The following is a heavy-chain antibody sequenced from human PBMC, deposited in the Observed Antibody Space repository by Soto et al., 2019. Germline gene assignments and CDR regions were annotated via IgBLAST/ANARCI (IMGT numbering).Heavy chain of an antibody. V-gene: IGHV1-3*01. CDR3: AIEQGVRAHATGY. CDR1: GYTFTSYA. D-gene: IGHD3-10*01. CDR2: INAGNGNT. Sequence: GASVKVSSKASGYTFTSYAMHWVRQAPGQRLEWMGWINAGNGNTKYSQKFQGRVTITRDTSASTAYMELSSLRSEDTAVYYFAIEQGVRAHATGYWGKGTLVTVSS. J-gene: IGHJ4*02.